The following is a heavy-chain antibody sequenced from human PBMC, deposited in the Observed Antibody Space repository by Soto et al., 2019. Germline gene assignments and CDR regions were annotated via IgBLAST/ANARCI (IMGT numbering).Heavy chain of an antibody. D-gene: IGHD3-3*01. CDR2: IIPILGIA. Sequence: QVQLVQSGAEVKKPGSSVKVSCKASGGTFSSYTISWVRQAPGQGLEWMGRIIPILGIANYAQKFQGRVTITADKSTSTAYMELSSLRSEDTAVYYCARDRYDFWSGYYTVDYYYYIDVRGKGTTVTVSS. CDR1: GGTFSSYT. CDR3: ARDRYDFWSGYYTVDYYYYIDV. J-gene: IGHJ6*03. V-gene: IGHV1-69*08.